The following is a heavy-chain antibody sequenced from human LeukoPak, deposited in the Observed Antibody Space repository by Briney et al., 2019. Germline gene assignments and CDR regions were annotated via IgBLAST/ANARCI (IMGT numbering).Heavy chain of an antibody. V-gene: IGHV1-8*03. CDR1: GYTFTSYD. Sequence: ASVKVSCKASGYTFTSYDINWVRQATGQGLEWMGWMNPNSGNTGYAQKFQGRVTITRNTSISTAYMELSSLRSEDTAVYYCATPPQGVRGVYYWYYFDYWGQGTLVTVSS. J-gene: IGHJ4*02. D-gene: IGHD3-10*01. CDR3: ATPPQGVRGVYYWYYFDY. CDR2: MNPNSGNT.